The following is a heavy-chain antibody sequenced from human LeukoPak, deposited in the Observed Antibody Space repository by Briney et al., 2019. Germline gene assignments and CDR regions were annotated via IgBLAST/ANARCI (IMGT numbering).Heavy chain of an antibody. J-gene: IGHJ4*02. V-gene: IGHV3-53*01. CDR2: VYSGGST. Sequence: GGSLRLSCAASGFIVSSNYMSWVRQAPGKGLERVSSVYSGGSTYYADSVKGRFTISRDNSKNTLHLQMNSLRAEDTAVYYCAGGSGYPIDYWGQGTLVTVSS. CDR1: GFIVSSNY. D-gene: IGHD3-22*01. CDR3: AGGSGYPIDY.